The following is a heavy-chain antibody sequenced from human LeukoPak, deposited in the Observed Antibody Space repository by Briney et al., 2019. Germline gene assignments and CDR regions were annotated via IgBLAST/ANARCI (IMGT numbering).Heavy chain of an antibody. J-gene: IGHJ4*02. V-gene: IGHV1-18*01. CDR3: ARALLWFGEPSHIDY. CDR1: GYTFTSYG. D-gene: IGHD3-10*01. CDR2: ITAYNDNT. Sequence: ASVKVSCKASGYTFTSYGISWVRQAPGQGLEWMGWITAYNDNTNYTQKLQGRVTMTTDTSTSTAYMELRSLRSDDTAVYYCARALLWFGEPSHIDYWGQGTLVTASS.